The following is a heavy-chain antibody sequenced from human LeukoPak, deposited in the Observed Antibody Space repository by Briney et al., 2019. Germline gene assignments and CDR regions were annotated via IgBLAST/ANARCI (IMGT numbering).Heavy chain of an antibody. D-gene: IGHD2/OR15-2a*01. Sequence: GGSLRLSCAASAFTFSGYLMDWVRQAPGKGLEWVANIKQDGSEKYYVDSVKGRFTISRDNAKNSLYLQMNSLRAEDTAVYYCAREGNINWFDPWGQGTLVTVSS. J-gene: IGHJ5*02. CDR1: AFTFSGYL. CDR2: IKQDGSEK. CDR3: AREGNINWFDP. V-gene: IGHV3-7*01.